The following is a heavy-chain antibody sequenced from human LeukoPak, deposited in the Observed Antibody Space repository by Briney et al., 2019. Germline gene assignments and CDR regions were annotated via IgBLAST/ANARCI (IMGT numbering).Heavy chain of an antibody. CDR2: IYTSGSS. V-gene: IGHV4-4*07. CDR1: GGSFSPDY. Sequence: KSSETLSLTCTVSGGSFSPDYWSWIRQPAGQGLEWIGRIYTSGSSNYNPSLKSRATMSVDTSKNQISLKLTCVTAADTAVYYCARDRFSGSFSGFDYWGQGALVTVSS. CDR3: ARDRFSGSFSGFDY. J-gene: IGHJ4*02. D-gene: IGHD1-26*01.